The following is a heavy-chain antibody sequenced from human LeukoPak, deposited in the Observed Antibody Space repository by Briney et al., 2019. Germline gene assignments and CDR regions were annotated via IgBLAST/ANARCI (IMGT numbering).Heavy chain of an antibody. V-gene: IGHV3-49*04. Sequence: GGSLRLSCAASGFTFSSYAMSWVRQAPGKGLEWVGFIRSKAYGGTTEYAASVKGRFTISRDDSKSIAYLQMNSLKTEDTAVYYCTRGGTMIVAKMDYWGQGTLVTVSS. CDR2: IRSKAYGGTT. J-gene: IGHJ4*02. D-gene: IGHD3-22*01. CDR3: TRGGTMIVAKMDY. CDR1: GFTFSSYA.